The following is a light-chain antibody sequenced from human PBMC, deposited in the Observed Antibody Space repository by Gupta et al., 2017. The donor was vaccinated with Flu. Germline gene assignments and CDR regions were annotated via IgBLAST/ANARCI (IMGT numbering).Light chain of an antibody. CDR3: SSYAGSISPYV. CDR2: EVT. CDR1: SSDVVGYTS. J-gene: IGLJ1*01. V-gene: IGLV2-8*01. Sequence: QSPPTQPPSVSGSPGQSVAISCTGTSSDVVGYTSVSWYQQHPGRAPKLMIFEVTKRPSGVPDRFSGSKSGNTASLTVSGLQPEDEADYYCSSYAGSISPYVFGTGTKVTVL.